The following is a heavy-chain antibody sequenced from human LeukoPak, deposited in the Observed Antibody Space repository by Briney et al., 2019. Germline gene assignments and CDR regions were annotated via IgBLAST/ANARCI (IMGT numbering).Heavy chain of an antibody. Sequence: GGSLRLSCAASGFTFATYAMSWVRQAPGKGLEWVGRIKSKTDGGTTDYAAPVKGRFTISRDDSKNTLYLEMNSLKTEDTAVYYCTREEGLSDYWGQGTLVTVSS. CDR3: TREEGLSDY. CDR2: IKSKTDGGTT. D-gene: IGHD2-15*01. V-gene: IGHV3-15*01. J-gene: IGHJ4*02. CDR1: GFTFATYA.